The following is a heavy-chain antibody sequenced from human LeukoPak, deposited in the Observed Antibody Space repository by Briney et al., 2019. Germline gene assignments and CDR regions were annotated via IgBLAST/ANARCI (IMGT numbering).Heavy chain of an antibody. D-gene: IGHD5-12*01. Sequence: GGSLRLSCAASGFTFSSDYMTWVRQAPGKGLEWVSLIYNGGGTYYADSVKGRFTISRDNSKNTLYLQMNSLRAEDTAVYYCAGWVVATMFDYWGPGTLVTVSS. V-gene: IGHV3-66*01. CDR1: GFTFSSDY. CDR3: AGWVVATMFDY. J-gene: IGHJ4*02. CDR2: IYNGGGT.